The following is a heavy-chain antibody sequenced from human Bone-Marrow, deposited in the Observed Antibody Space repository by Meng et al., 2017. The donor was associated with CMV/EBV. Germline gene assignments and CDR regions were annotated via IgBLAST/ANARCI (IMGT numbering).Heavy chain of an antibody. V-gene: IGHV1-18*01. Sequence: ASVKVSCKSSGYIFTKYGVNWMRQALGQGPEWMGWISAYNGDTMYAPKVQGRVTMTTDTSTSTAYMELRGLRSDDTAVYYCARDAGTIAVSGIGDYWGQGTLVTVSS. D-gene: IGHD6-19*01. J-gene: IGHJ4*02. CDR2: ISAYNGDT. CDR1: GYIFTKYG. CDR3: ARDAGTIAVSGIGDY.